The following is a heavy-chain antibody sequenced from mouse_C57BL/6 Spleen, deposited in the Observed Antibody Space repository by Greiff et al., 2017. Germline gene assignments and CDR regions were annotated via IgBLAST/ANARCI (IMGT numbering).Heavy chain of an antibody. D-gene: IGHD1-1*01. CDR3: ARRNFSYYYGSSYFDY. CDR1: GYTFTDYY. J-gene: IGHJ2*01. Sequence: VQLQQSGPELVKPGASVKISCKTSGYTFTDYYMNWVKQSHGKSLEWIGDINPNNGGTSYNQKFKGKATLTVDKSSSTAYMELRSLTSEDSAVYYCARRNFSYYYGSSYFDYWGQGTTLTVSS. CDR2: INPNNGGT. V-gene: IGHV1-26*01.